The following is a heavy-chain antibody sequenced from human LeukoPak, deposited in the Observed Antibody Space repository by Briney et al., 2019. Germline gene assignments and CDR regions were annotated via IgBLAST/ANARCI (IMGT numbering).Heavy chain of an antibody. D-gene: IGHD5-24*01. CDR1: GYTFTGYY. CDR2: INPNSGGT. J-gene: IGHJ3*02. Sequence: ASVKVSCKASGYTFTGYYMHWVRQAPGQGLEWMGRINPNSGGTNYEQKFQGRVTMTRDTSISTAYMELSSLRSEDTAVYYCARVGDGLNDAFDIWGQGTMVTVSS. CDR3: ARVGDGLNDAFDI. V-gene: IGHV1-2*06.